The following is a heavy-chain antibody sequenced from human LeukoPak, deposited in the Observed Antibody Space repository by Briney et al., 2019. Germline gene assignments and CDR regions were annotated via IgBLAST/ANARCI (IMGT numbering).Heavy chain of an antibody. CDR2: IYYSGNT. Sequence: PSETLSLTCTVSGGSITSYNWNWIRQPPGKGLEWIGFIYYSGNTNYNPSLKSRVTISVDTSKNQFSLKLSSVAAADTAVYYCAREGDSSAWGDAFDIWSQGTMVTVSS. D-gene: IGHD3-22*01. V-gene: IGHV4-59*01. CDR1: GGSITSYN. CDR3: AREGDSSAWGDAFDI. J-gene: IGHJ3*02.